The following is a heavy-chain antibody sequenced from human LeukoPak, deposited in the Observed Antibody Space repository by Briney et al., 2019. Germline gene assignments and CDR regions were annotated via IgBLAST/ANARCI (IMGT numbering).Heavy chain of an antibody. CDR1: GYTFTSYG. CDR3: ARDHTMVRGVNHGMDV. Sequence: ASVKVSCKASGYTFTSYGISWVRQAPGRGLEWMGWISAYNGNTNYAQKLQGRVTMTTDTSTSTAYMELRSLRSDDTAVYYCARDHTMVRGVNHGMDVWGKGTTVTVST. CDR2: ISAYNGNT. D-gene: IGHD3-10*01. V-gene: IGHV1-18*04. J-gene: IGHJ6*04.